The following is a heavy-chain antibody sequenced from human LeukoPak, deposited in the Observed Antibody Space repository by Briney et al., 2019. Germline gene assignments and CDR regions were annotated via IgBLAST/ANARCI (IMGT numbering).Heavy chain of an antibody. Sequence: SETLSLTCTVSGDSISSFHWSWIRQTPGKGLEWIGYGHYSGKTNYKSSLESRAVISVDTSKNQLSLKLNSVTAADTAVYYCARHLRSGRANWFDSRGQGTLVTVSS. CDR3: ARHLRSGRANWFDS. CDR1: GDSISSFH. CDR2: GHYSGKT. J-gene: IGHJ5*01. V-gene: IGHV4-59*01. D-gene: IGHD3-10*01.